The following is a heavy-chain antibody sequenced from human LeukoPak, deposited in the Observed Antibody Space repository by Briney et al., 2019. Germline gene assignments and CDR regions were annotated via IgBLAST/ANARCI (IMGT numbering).Heavy chain of an antibody. J-gene: IGHJ4*02. CDR2: IIPFFGTA. V-gene: IGHV1-69*05. CDR3: ARDRGPDQGFDY. D-gene: IGHD3-10*01. CDR1: GGTFSSYA. Sequence: GASVKVSCKASGGTFSSYAISWVRQAPGQGLEWTGGIIPFFGTANYAQMFQGRVTITTDESTSTAYMELSSLRSEDTAVYYCARDRGPDQGFDYWGQGTLVTVSS.